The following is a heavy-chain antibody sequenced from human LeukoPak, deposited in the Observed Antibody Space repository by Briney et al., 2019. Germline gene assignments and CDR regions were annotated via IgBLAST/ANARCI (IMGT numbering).Heavy chain of an antibody. CDR1: GGSVSSTNW. CDR2: VHLDGRT. V-gene: IGHV4-4*02. CDR3: SREGGFYRPLDY. Sequence: SETLSLTCGVSGGSVSSTNWWTWIRQPPGKGLEWIGEVHLDGRTNFNPSLKSRLTMSVDLSENHVSLKLTSVTAADTAVYYCSREGGFYRPLDYSGQGTLVTVSS. D-gene: IGHD6-25*01. J-gene: IGHJ4*02.